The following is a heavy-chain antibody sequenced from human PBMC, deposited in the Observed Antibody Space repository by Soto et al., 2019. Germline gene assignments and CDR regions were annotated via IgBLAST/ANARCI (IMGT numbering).Heavy chain of an antibody. CDR3: ARGRGRYSSGWSWFDP. CDR1: GGSISGSSYY. J-gene: IGHJ5*02. D-gene: IGHD6-19*01. V-gene: IGHV4-39*07. CDR2: VHYSGST. Sequence: PSETLSLTCTVSGGSISGSSYYWGWIRQPPGKGLECIGSVHYSGSTDYNPSLKSRVTISVDKSKNQFSLTLTSVTAADTAVYFCARGRGRYSSGWSWFDPWGQGILVTVSS.